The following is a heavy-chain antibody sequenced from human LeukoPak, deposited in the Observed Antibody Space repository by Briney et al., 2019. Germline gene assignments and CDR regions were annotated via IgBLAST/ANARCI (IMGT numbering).Heavy chain of an antibody. CDR2: IYRSGST. CDR1: GGSISSGGYS. Sequence: SETLSLTCAVSGGSISSGGYSWSWIRQPPGKGLEWIGYIYRSGSTYYNPSLKSRVTISVDRSKNQFSLKLSSVTAADTAVYYCARAVGHGSGSYRGYGMDVWGQGTTVTVSS. J-gene: IGHJ6*02. V-gene: IGHV4-30-2*01. CDR3: ARAVGHGSGSYRGYGMDV. D-gene: IGHD3-10*01.